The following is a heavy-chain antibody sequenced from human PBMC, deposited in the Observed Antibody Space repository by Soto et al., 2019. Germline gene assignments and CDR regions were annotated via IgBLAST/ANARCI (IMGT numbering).Heavy chain of an antibody. J-gene: IGHJ2*01. CDR3: AKGGQFVYGYFDL. V-gene: IGHV3-23*01. CDR1: GFTFSSYA. CDR2: ISRGGDST. D-gene: IGHD3-10*01. Sequence: EVQLLESGGGLVQPGGSLRLSCAASGFTFSSYAMSWVRQAPGKGLEWVSTISRGGDSTYYTDSVKGRFTISRDNSKSTLYLQMNSLRAEDTAVYYCAKGGQFVYGYFDLWGRGTLVTVSS.